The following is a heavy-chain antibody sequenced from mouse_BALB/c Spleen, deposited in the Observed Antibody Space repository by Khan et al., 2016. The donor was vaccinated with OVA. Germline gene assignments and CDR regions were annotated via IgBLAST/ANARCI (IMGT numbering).Heavy chain of an antibody. CDR3: ARAGYGGFAY. V-gene: IGHV5-4*02. Sequence: QLVESGGGLVKPGGSLKLSCAASGFTFSDYYMYWVRQTPEKRLEWVATISDGGSYTYYPDSVKGRFTISRDNAKNTLYLQMSSLKSEDTAMYCWARAGYGGFAYWGQGTLVTVSA. CDR1: GFTFSDYY. CDR2: ISDGGSYT. J-gene: IGHJ3*01. D-gene: IGHD1-1*02.